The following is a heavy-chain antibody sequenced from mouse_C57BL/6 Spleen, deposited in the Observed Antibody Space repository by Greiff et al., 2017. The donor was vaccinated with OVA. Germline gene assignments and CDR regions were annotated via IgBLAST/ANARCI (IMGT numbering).Heavy chain of an antibody. J-gene: IGHJ1*03. V-gene: IGHV3-6*01. CDR2: ISYDGSN. CDR1: GYSITSGYY. Sequence: VQLKESGPGLVKPSQSLSLTCSVTGYSITSGYYWNWIRQFPGNKLEWMGYISYDGSNNYNPSLKNRISITRDTSKNQFFLKLNAVTTEDTATYYCARKTTVLWYFDVWGTGTTVTVSS. CDR3: ARKTTVLWYFDV. D-gene: IGHD1-1*01.